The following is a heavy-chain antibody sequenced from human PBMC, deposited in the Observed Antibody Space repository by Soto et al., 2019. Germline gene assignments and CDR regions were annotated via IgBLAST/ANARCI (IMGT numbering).Heavy chain of an antibody. CDR1: GFTFGNFG. D-gene: IGHD6-13*01. Sequence: QVQLVESGGGVVQPGRSLILSCAASGFTFGNFGIHWVRQAPGKGLEWVADISSDGSRKFYADSVKGRFTISRDNSKNTLYLQMNSLRTEDTAVYFCARGCSGGTNCFYFDFWGQGILVTVSS. J-gene: IGHJ4*02. CDR2: ISSDGSRK. CDR3: ARGCSGGTNCFYFDF. V-gene: IGHV3-30*03.